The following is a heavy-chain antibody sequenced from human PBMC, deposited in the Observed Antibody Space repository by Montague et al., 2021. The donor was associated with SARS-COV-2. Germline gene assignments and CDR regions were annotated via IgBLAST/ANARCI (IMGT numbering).Heavy chain of an antibody. J-gene: IGHJ6*02. CDR3: ARVARYCTNGVCQTYYYYGLDV. D-gene: IGHD2-8*01. V-gene: IGHV4-59*01. Sequence: SETRSLTCIVSGGSTNYYYWSWIRQSPGKGLEWIGYMYYSGSTNYNPSLKSRVTMSMDRSKNQFSLKLRSVTAADTAVYYCARVARYCTNGVCQTYYYYGLDVWGQGTTVTVSS. CDR2: MYYSGST. CDR1: GGSTNYYY.